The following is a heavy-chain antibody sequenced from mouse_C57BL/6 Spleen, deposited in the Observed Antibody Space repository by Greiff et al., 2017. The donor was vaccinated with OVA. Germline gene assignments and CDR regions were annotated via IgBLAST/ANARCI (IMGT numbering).Heavy chain of an antibody. V-gene: IGHV3-1*01. CDR2: ISYSGST. D-gene: IGHD1-1*01. Sequence: DVKLVESGPGMVKPSQSLSLTCTVTGYSITSGYDWHWIRHFPGNKLEWMGYISYSGSTNYNPSLKSRISITHDTSKNHFFLKLNSVTTEDTATYYCARESSYGAWFAYWGQGTLVTVSA. CDR3: ARESSYGAWFAY. J-gene: IGHJ3*01. CDR1: GYSITSGYD.